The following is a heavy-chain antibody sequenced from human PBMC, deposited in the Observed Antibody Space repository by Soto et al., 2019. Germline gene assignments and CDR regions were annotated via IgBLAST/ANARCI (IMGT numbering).Heavy chain of an antibody. CDR3: ARDQTDSGGYSDS. Sequence: ASVKVSCKASGYTFTNYYLHWVRQAPGQGLEWVGMINPSARSASYAQKLRGRLTISRDNSKNTVYLQVSKLRAEDTAVYFCARDQTDSGGYSDSWGQGTLVTVSS. D-gene: IGHD3-22*01. CDR1: GYTFTNYY. J-gene: IGHJ4*02. CDR2: INPSARSA. V-gene: IGHV1-46*04.